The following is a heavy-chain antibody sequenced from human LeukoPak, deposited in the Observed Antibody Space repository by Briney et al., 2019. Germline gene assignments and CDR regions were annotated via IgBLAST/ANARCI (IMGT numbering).Heavy chain of an antibody. CDR1: GFTFSTYW. Sequence: GGSLRLSCAVSGFTFSTYWMSWVRQAPGKGLERVANIKQDGSEKYYVDSVRGRFTISRDNAENSLYLQMNSLRAEDTAVYYCARDCSTTNCYSGYLDNWGQGTLVTVSS. CDR3: ARDCSTTNCYSGYLDN. J-gene: IGHJ4*02. D-gene: IGHD2-2*01. V-gene: IGHV3-7*01. CDR2: IKQDGSEK.